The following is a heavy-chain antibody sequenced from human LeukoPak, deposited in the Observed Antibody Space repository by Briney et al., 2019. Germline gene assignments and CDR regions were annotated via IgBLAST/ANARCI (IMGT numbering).Heavy chain of an antibody. D-gene: IGHD2-2*01. CDR1: GFTFSSYG. CDR2: IRYDGSNK. J-gene: IGHJ4*02. V-gene: IGHV3-30*02. CDR3: AKDQDIVVVPAAPKSGYFDY. Sequence: GGSLRLSCAAPGFTFSSYGMHWVRQAPGKGLEWVAFIRYDGSNKYYADPVKGRFTISRDNSKNTLYLQMNSLRAEDTAVYYCAKDQDIVVVPAAPKSGYFDYWGQGTLVTVSS.